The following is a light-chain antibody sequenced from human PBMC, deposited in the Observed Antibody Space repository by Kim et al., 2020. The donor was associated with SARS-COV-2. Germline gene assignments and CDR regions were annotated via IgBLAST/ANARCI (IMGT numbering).Light chain of an antibody. CDR3: QQSYSTSIT. CDR2: AAS. CDR1: QSISNY. Sequence: ASVGDRVTITCRASQSISNYLNWYQQKPRKAPQLLIYAASSLQSGVPSRFSGSGSGTDFTLTISSLQPEDFATYYCQQSYSTSITFGQGTRLEIK. V-gene: IGKV1-39*01. J-gene: IGKJ5*01.